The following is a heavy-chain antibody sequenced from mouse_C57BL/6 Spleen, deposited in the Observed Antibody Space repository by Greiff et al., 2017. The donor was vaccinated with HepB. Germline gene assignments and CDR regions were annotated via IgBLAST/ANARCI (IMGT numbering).Heavy chain of an antibody. CDR2: IDPSDSYT. V-gene: IGHV1-59*01. CDR3: ARSWVGYYFDY. J-gene: IGHJ2*01. CDR1: GYTFTSYW. Sequence: QVQLQQPGAELVRPGTSVKLSCKASGYTFTSYWMHWVKQRPGQGLEWIGVIDPSDSYTNYNQKFKGKATLTVETSSSTAYMQLSSLTSEDSAVYYCARSWVGYYFDYWGQGTTLTVSS. D-gene: IGHD1-1*02.